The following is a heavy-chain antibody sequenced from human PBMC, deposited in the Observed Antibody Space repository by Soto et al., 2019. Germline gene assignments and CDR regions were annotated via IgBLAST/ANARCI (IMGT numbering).Heavy chain of an antibody. D-gene: IGHD2-15*01. CDR3: ARAVVVAAPIGYYYYGMDV. CDR2: IYHSGST. J-gene: IGHJ6*02. CDR1: GGSTSSSNW. V-gene: IGHV4-4*02. Sequence: SETLSLTCAVSGGSTSSSNWWSWVRQPPGKGLEWIGEIYHSGSTNYNPSLKSRVTISVDKSKNQFSLKLSSVTAADTAVYYCARAVVVAAPIGYYYYGMDVWGQGTTVTVSS.